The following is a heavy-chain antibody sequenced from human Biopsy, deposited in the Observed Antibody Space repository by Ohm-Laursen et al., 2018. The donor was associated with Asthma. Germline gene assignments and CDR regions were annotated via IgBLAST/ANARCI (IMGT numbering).Heavy chain of an antibody. CDR1: GFTFGDYW. D-gene: IGHD6-25*01. CDR3: ARVFESSEWGPFYHFGLDV. Sequence: SLRLSCSASGFTFGDYWMNWVRQVPGKGLEWVANIKHDGSEKNHVDSLKGRFTISRDNAKKSLFLQMGSLRAEDTAIYYCARVFESSEWGPFYHFGLDVWGQGITVAVSS. J-gene: IGHJ6*02. CDR2: IKHDGSEK. V-gene: IGHV3-7*03.